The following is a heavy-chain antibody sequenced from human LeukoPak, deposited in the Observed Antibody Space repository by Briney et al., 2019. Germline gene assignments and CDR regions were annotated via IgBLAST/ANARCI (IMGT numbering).Heavy chain of an antibody. V-gene: IGHV3-33*08. D-gene: IGHD6-13*01. J-gene: IGHJ6*02. CDR1: GFTFSSYG. CDR3: ARGERSSNWIYYYYYGMDV. Sequence: GGSLRLSCVASGFTFSSYGMHWVRQAPGKGLEWVAVIWYDGSNKYYADSVKGRFTISRDNSKNTLYLQMNSLRAEDTAVYYCARGERSSNWIYYYYYGMDVWGQGTTVTVSS. CDR2: IWYDGSNK.